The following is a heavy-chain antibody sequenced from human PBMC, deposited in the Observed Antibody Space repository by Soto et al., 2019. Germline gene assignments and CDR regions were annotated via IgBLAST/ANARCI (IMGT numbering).Heavy chain of an antibody. V-gene: IGHV1-18*01. J-gene: IGHJ4*02. D-gene: IGHD4-17*01. CDR1: GYAFTSYG. Sequence: ASVKVSCKASGYAFTSYGISWVRQAPGQGLEWMGWISAYNGNTNYAQKLQGRVTMTTDTSTSTAYMELRSLRSDDTAVYSCARAALVYGVADYWGQGTLVTVSS. CDR2: ISAYNGNT. CDR3: ARAALVYGVADY.